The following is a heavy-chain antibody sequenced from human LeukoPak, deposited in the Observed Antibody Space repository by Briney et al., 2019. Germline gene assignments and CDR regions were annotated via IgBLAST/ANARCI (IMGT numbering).Heavy chain of an antibody. V-gene: IGHV3-21*01. Sequence: GGSLRLSCAASGFTFSGYDMNWVRQAPGKGLEWVSSISSGGGYIYYADSVKGRFTISRDNAKNSLYLQMNSLRAEDTAVYYCEGPISGYTSWGQGTLVTVSS. CDR1: GFTFSGYD. CDR2: ISSGGGYI. CDR3: EGPISGYTS. J-gene: IGHJ4*02. D-gene: IGHD3-22*01.